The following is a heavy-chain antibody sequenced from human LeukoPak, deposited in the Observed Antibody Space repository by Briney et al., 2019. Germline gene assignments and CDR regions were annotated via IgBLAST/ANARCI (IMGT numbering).Heavy chain of an antibody. V-gene: IGHV4-31*03. CDR2: IYYSGST. CDR3: ARTPSHYYDSSGYYFDY. CDR1: GGSISSGGYY. J-gene: IGHJ4*02. D-gene: IGHD3-22*01. Sequence: SETLSLTCTVSGGSISSGGYYWSWIRQHPGKGLEWIGYIYYSGSTYYNPSLKSRVTISVDTSKNQLSLKLSSVTAADTAVYYCARTPSHYYDSSGYYFDYWGQGTLVTVSS.